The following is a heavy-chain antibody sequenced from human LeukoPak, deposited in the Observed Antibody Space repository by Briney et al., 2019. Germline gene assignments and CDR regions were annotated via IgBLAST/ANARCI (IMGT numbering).Heavy chain of an antibody. CDR1: GFTFDDYA. J-gene: IGHJ4*02. CDR2: ISWNSGYI. Sequence: PGGSLRLSCAASGFTFDDYAMHWVRQAPGKGLEWVSGISWNSGYIGYADSVKGRFTISRDNAKNFLYLQMNSLRAEDTALYYCAKDTTVTIGYHFDYWGQGTLVTVSS. D-gene: IGHD4-17*01. CDR3: AKDTTVTIGYHFDY. V-gene: IGHV3-9*01.